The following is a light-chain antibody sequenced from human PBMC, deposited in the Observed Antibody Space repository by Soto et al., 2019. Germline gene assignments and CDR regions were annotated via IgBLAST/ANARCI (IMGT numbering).Light chain of an antibody. CDR3: QTRGNSPPP. V-gene: IGKV3-11*01. CDR1: QSVSSY. Sequence: IVLTQSPATVALCPGERATLSCRASQSVSSYFAWYQQKPGQAPRLLIYDASNRATGIPARFSGSGSGTDFTPTISSLEPEDFAFDSCQTRGNSPPPFGQRTKVDIK. CDR2: DAS. J-gene: IGKJ1*01.